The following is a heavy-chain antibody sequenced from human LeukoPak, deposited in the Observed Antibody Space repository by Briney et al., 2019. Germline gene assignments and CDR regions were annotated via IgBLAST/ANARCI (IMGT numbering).Heavy chain of an antibody. CDR3: AEHGISLRGGV. D-gene: IGHD3-3*02. V-gene: IGHV3-7*01. J-gene: IGHJ6*03. CDR1: GFTFSNYW. CDR2: IKQDGSEK. Sequence: GGSLRLSCAGSGFTFSNYWMSWVRQAPGKGLEWVANIKQDGSEKYYVDSVKGRFTISRDNAKNSLYLQMNSLRAEDTAVYYCAEHGISLRGGVWGKGTTVTISS.